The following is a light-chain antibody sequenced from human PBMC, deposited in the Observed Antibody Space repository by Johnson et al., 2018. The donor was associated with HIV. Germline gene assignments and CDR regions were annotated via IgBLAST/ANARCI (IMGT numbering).Light chain of an antibody. J-gene: IGLJ1*01. CDR3: GTWDTSLSAYV. CDR1: NSNFGNYY. CDR2: DNH. V-gene: IGLV1-51*01. Sequence: QSVLTQPPSVSAAPGQKVTISCSGNNSNFGNYYLSWYQHLPGTAPKLLIYDNHKRPSGIPDRFSGSKSGTSATLAITGLQAGDEADYYCGTWDTSLSAYVFGTGTNVTVL.